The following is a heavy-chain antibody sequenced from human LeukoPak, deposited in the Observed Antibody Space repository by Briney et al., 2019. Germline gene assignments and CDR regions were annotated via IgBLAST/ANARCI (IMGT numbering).Heavy chain of an antibody. CDR1: SYSISSGYY. D-gene: IGHD3-22*01. V-gene: IGHV4-38-2*02. CDR2: IYYSGRT. Sequence: SETLSLTCTVSSYSISSGYYWGWIRQPPGKGLEWIGYIYYSGRTYYNPSLQSRVTISVDTSKNHFSLKLTSVTAADTAVYYCARLLDNDSSGNPDTFDMWGQGTMVTVSS. J-gene: IGHJ3*02. CDR3: ARLLDNDSSGNPDTFDM.